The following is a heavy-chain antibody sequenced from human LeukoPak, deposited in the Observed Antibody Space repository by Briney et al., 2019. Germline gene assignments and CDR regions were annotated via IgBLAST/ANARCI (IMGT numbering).Heavy chain of an antibody. CDR1: GFTFDDYP. V-gene: IGHV3-9*01. J-gene: IGHJ6*02. CDR3: AKATVTTPRGYYYYGMDV. Sequence: PGRSLRLSCAASGFTFDDYPMHWVRQAPGKGLEWVSGISWNSGNIGYADSVKGRFTISRDNAKNSLYLQMNSLRAEDTALYYCAKATVTTPRGYYYYGMDVWGQGTTVTVSS. CDR2: ISWNSGNI. D-gene: IGHD4-17*01.